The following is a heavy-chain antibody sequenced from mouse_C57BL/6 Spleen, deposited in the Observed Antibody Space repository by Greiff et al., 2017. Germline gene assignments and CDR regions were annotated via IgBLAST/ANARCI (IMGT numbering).Heavy chain of an antibody. CDR3: ARPYGSSPAAAY. CDR1: GYTFTSYW. V-gene: IGHV1-64*01. Sequence: QVQLKQPGAELVKPGASVKLSCKASGYTFTSYWMHWVKQRPGQGLEWIGMIHPNSGSTNYNEKFKSKATLTVDKSSSTAYMQLSSLTSEDSAVYYCARPYGSSPAAAYWGQGTTLTVSS. J-gene: IGHJ2*01. D-gene: IGHD1-1*01. CDR2: IHPNSGST.